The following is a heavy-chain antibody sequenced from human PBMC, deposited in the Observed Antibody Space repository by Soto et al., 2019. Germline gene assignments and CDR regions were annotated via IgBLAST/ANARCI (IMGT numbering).Heavy chain of an antibody. J-gene: IGHJ6*02. CDR3: ARDRSSYGAEQDGMDV. CDR1: GFTFSSYS. Sequence: LRLSCAASGFTFSSYSMNWVRHAPGKGLEWVSSISSSSSYIYYADSVKGRFTISRDNAKNSLYLQMNSLRAEDTAVYYCARDRSSYGAEQDGMDVWGQGTTVTVSS. CDR2: ISSSSSYI. V-gene: IGHV3-21*01. D-gene: IGHD5-18*01.